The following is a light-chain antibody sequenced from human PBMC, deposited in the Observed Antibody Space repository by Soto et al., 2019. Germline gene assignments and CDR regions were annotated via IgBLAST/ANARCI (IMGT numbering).Light chain of an antibody. CDR1: SSDVGGYNY. CDR2: DVS. J-gene: IGLJ1*01. Sequence: QSALTQPRSVSGSPGQSVTISCTGTSSDVGGYNYVSWYQQHPGKAPKLMIYDVSKRPSGVPDRSSGSKSGNTASLTISGLQAEDEADYYCCSYAARVFGTGTKLTVL. V-gene: IGLV2-11*01. CDR3: CSYAARV.